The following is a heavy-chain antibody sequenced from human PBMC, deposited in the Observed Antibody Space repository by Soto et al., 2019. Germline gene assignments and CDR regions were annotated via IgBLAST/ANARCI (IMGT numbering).Heavy chain of an antibody. CDR2: IIPIFGTA. D-gene: IGHD3-22*01. CDR3: ARDLNYASSGYRRGDAFDI. Sequence: QVQLVQSGAEVKKPGSSVKVSCKASGGTFSSYAISWVRQAPGQGLEWMGGIIPIFGTANYAQKFQGRVTITADESTSTAYMELSSLRSEDTAVYYCARDLNYASSGYRRGDAFDIWCQVTMVTVSS. V-gene: IGHV1-69*01. CDR1: GGTFSSYA. J-gene: IGHJ3*02.